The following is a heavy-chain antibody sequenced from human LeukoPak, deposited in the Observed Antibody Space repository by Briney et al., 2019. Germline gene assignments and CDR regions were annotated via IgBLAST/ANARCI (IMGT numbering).Heavy chain of an antibody. D-gene: IGHD3-10*01. Sequence: PSETLSLTCTVSGGSISSYYWSWIRQPPGKGLEWIGSIYYSGSTYYNPSLKSRVTISVDTSKNQFSLKLSSVTAADTAVYYCARVPRPMVRGVTQNYFDYWGQGTLVTVSS. V-gene: IGHV4-59*12. J-gene: IGHJ4*02. CDR1: GGSISSYY. CDR3: ARVPRPMVRGVTQNYFDY. CDR2: IYYSGST.